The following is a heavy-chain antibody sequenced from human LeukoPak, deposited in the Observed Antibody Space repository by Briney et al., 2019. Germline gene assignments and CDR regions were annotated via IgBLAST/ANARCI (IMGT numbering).Heavy chain of an antibody. J-gene: IGHJ4*02. V-gene: IGHV4-4*02. CDR1: GGSISSSNW. D-gene: IGHD4-17*01. CDR2: IYHSGST. CDR3: HCSTVTTNAENDY. Sequence: PSETLSLTCAVSGGSISSSNWWGWVRQPPGKGLEWIGEIYHSGSTNYNPSLKSRVTISVDTSKNQFSLKLSSVTAADTAVYYCHCSTVTTNAENDYWGQGTLVTVSS.